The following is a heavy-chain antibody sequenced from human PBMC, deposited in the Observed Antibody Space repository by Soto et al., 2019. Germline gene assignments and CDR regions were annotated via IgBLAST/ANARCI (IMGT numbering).Heavy chain of an antibody. D-gene: IGHD3-3*01. Sequence: GSLRLSCAASGFTFNNYAMSWVCQAPGKGLEWVSGISSSGGDTYYADSVKGRFTISRDNSKNTLYLQMNSLRAEDTAVYYCAKYQNDFWSGYQHYYYYGMDVWGQGTTVTVSS. V-gene: IGHV3-23*01. CDR1: GFTFNNYA. CDR2: ISSSGGDT. CDR3: AKYQNDFWSGYQHYYYYGMDV. J-gene: IGHJ6*02.